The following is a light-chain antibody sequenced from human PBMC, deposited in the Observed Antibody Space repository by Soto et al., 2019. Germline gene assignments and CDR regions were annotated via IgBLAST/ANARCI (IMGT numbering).Light chain of an antibody. V-gene: IGLV1-40*01. CDR2: GNS. CDR3: QSYDSSPS. CDR1: SSNIGAGYD. Sequence: QPVLTQPPSVSGAPGQRVTISCTGSSSNIGAGYDVHWYQQLPGTAPKLLIYGNSNRPSGVPDRFSGSKSGTSASLAITGLQAEDEADYYCQSYDSSPSFGGGTKVTVL. J-gene: IGLJ2*01.